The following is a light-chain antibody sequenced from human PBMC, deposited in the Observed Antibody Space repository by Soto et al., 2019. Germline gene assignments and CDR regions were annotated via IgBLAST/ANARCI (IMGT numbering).Light chain of an antibody. J-gene: IGKJ4*01. CDR1: QSLSNNY. Sequence: EIVLTQSPGTLSLSPGERATLSCRASQSLSNNYLAWYQQIPGQAPRLLIYGASVRATGIPDRFSGSGSGTVFTLTISRLAPEDLAVYFCQQYGSSPVTFGGGTKVEIK. V-gene: IGKV3-20*01. CDR2: GAS. CDR3: QQYGSSPVT.